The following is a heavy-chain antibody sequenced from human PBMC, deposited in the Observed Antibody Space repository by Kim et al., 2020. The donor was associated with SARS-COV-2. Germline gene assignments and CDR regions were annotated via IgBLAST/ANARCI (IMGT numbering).Heavy chain of an antibody. CDR1: GYTFTSYA. CDR2: INTNTGNP. D-gene: IGHD6-13*01. Sequence: ASVTVSCKASGYTFTSYAMNWVRQAPGQGLEWMGWINTNTGNPTYAQVFTGRFVFSLDTSVSTAYLQISSLKAEDTAVYYCARDQYSSSRSGGGMDVWGQGTTVTVSS. J-gene: IGHJ6*02. CDR3: ARDQYSSSRSGGGMDV. V-gene: IGHV7-4-1*02.